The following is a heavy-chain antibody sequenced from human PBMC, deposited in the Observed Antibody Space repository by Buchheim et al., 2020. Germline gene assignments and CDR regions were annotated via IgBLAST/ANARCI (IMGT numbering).Heavy chain of an antibody. V-gene: IGHV3-30*09. CDR3: ATTLDWVLLQY. J-gene: IGHJ4*02. CDR2: ISYDGTNK. Sequence: QVQVVESGGGVVRPGGSLRLSCAVSGFTFSNYAMHWVRQAPGKGLEWVAVISYDGTNKFYADSVKGRFAISGDTSNNTLHLPMNSLGVEDTAVYFCATTLDWVLLQYWGQGT. CDR1: GFTFSNYA. D-gene: IGHD2-15*01.